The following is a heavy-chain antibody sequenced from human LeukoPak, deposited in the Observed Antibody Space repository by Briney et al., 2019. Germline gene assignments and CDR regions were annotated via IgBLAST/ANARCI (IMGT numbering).Heavy chain of an antibody. V-gene: IGHV4-34*01. CDR1: GGSFSGYY. CDR3: ARANIAAAGPNKRDLDY. D-gene: IGHD6-13*01. CDR2: INHSGST. Sequence: PSETLSLTCAVYGGSFSGYYWSWIRQPPGKGLEWIGEINHSGSTNYNPSLKSRVTISVDTSKNQFSLKLSSVTAADTAVYYCARANIAAAGPNKRDLDYWGQGTLVTVSS. J-gene: IGHJ4*02.